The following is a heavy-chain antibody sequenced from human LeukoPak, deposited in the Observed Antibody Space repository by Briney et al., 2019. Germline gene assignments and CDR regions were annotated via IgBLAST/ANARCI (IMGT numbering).Heavy chain of an antibody. CDR3: AKDILDYYGSGSYPDY. CDR2: ISGSGGST. CDR1: GFTVSSNY. Sequence: GGSLRLSCAASGFTVSSNYMTWVRQAPGKGLEWVSAISGSGGSTYYADSVKGRFTISRDNSKNTLYLQMNSLRAEDTAVYYCAKDILDYYGSGSYPDYWGQGTLVTVSS. V-gene: IGHV3-23*01. D-gene: IGHD3-10*01. J-gene: IGHJ4*02.